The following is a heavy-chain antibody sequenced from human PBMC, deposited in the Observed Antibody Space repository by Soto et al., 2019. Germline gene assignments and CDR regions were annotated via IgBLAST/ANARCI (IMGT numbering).Heavy chain of an antibody. CDR2: IYYSGST. J-gene: IGHJ4*02. CDR1: GGSISSGDYY. D-gene: IGHD6-13*01. Sequence: SETLSLTCTVSGGSISSGDYYWSWIRQPPGKGLEWIGYIYYSGSTYYNPSLKSRVTISVDTSKNQFSLKLSSVTAADTAVYYCASTGYSSSWYPYWGQGTPVTVSS. V-gene: IGHV4-30-4*01. CDR3: ASTGYSSSWYPY.